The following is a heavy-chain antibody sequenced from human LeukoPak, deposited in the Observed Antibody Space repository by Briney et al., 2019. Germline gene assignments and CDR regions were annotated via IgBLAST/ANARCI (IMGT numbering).Heavy chain of an antibody. D-gene: IGHD2-2*01. CDR3: AGNARGPGDY. J-gene: IGHJ4*02. CDR1: GLPFSTFW. CDR2: INQDGSEE. V-gene: IGHV3-7*01. Sequence: GGSLRLSCAASGLPFSTFWMNWVRQAPGQGLEWVANINQDGSEEYYVDSVKGRFTISRDNAKNSVYLQMNSLRVEDTAIYYCAGNARGPGDYWGQGTVVTVSS.